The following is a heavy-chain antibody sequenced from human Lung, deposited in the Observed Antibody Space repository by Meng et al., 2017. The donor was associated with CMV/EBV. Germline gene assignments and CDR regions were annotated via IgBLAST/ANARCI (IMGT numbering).Heavy chain of an antibody. Sequence: GGSLRLSCAASGFTFSSYWMHWVRQAPGKGLVWVSRINSDGSSTRYADSVKGRFTISRDNAKNTLYLQMNSLRAEDMAVYYCARDNVDTSMAPFDLWGRGTLVXVSS. CDR2: INSDGSST. CDR3: ARDNVDTSMAPFDL. V-gene: IGHV3-74*01. D-gene: IGHD5-18*01. J-gene: IGHJ2*01. CDR1: GFTFSSYW.